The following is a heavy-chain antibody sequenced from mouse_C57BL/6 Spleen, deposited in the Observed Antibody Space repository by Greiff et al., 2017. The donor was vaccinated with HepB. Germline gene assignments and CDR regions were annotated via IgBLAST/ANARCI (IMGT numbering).Heavy chain of an antibody. J-gene: IGHJ3*01. Sequence: EVHLVESGAELVRPGASVKLSCTASGFNIKDDYMHWVKQRPEQGLEWIGWIDPENGDTEYASKFQGKATITADTSSNTAYLQLSSLTSEDTAVYYCTRGPYSPYWGQGTLVTVSA. CDR3: TRGPYSPY. V-gene: IGHV14-4*01. D-gene: IGHD2-12*01. CDR2: IDPENGDT. CDR1: GFNIKDDY.